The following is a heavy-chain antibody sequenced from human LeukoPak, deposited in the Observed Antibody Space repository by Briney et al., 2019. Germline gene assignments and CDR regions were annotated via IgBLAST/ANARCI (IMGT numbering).Heavy chain of an antibody. CDR3: ARDGFYDSSGYPLGY. J-gene: IGHJ4*02. D-gene: IGHD3-22*01. Sequence: GGSLRLSCAASGFTFSSYSMNWVRQAPGKGLEWVSSISSSSSYIYYADSVKGRFTISRDNAKNSLYLQMNSLRAEDTAVYYCARDGFYDSSGYPLGYWGQGTLVTVSS. CDR1: GFTFSSYS. CDR2: ISSSSSYI. V-gene: IGHV3-21*01.